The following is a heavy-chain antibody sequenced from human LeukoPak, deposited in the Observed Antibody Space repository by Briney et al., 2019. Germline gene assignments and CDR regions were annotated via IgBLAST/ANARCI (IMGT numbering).Heavy chain of an antibody. J-gene: IGHJ3*02. Sequence: SETLSLTCTVSGGSISSYYWSWIRQPPGKGLEWIGYIYYSGSTNYSPSLKSRVTISVDTSKNQFSLKLSSVTAADTAVYYCATVVVPAAGDAFDIWGQGTMVTVSS. CDR2: IYYSGST. V-gene: IGHV4-59*12. D-gene: IGHD2-2*01. CDR1: GGSISSYY. CDR3: ATVVVPAAGDAFDI.